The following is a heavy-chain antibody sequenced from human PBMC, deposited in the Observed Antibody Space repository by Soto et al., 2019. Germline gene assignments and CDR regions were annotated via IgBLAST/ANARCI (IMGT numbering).Heavy chain of an antibody. Sequence: QVQLVQSGAEVKKPGASVKVSCKASGYTFTSYDINWVRQATGQGLEWMGWMNPNSGNTGYAQKFQGRVTMTRNTSISTDYMGLSSLRSADTAVYYGARLVVGATTVLDYWGQGNLVTVSS. CDR1: GYTFTSYD. J-gene: IGHJ4*02. V-gene: IGHV1-8*01. D-gene: IGHD1-26*01. CDR2: MNPNSGNT. CDR3: ARLVVGATTVLDY.